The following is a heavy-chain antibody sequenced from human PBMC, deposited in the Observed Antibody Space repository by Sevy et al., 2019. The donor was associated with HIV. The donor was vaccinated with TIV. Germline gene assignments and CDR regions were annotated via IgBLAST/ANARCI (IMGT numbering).Heavy chain of an antibody. CDR2: IRGDGSDK. CDR1: GFSFSTNW. Sequence: GGSLRRSCAASGFSFSTNWMNWVRQAPGKGLEWVANIRGDGSDKYYVDSVEGRFTISRDNAKNLLFLQMNSLRVEDTAVYYCAHETFGRFESWGQGTLVTVSS. J-gene: IGHJ4*02. D-gene: IGHD3-16*01. V-gene: IGHV3-7*01. CDR3: AHETFGRFES.